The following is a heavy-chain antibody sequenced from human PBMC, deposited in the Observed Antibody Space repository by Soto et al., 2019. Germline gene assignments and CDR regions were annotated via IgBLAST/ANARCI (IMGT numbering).Heavy chain of an antibody. CDR1: GYTFTSYY. V-gene: IGHV1-46*03. CDR2: INPSGGST. Sequence: ASVKVSCKASGYTFTSYYMHWVRQAPGQGLEWMGIINPSGGSTSYAQKFQGIVTMTRDTSTSTVYMELSSLRSEDTAVYYCARDPGFDGGYYYMDVWGKGTTVTVSS. J-gene: IGHJ6*03. CDR3: ARDPGFDGGYYYMDV. D-gene: IGHD3-10*01.